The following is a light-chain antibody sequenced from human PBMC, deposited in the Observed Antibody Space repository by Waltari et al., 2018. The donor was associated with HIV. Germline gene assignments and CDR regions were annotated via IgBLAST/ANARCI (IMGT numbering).Light chain of an antibody. J-gene: IGKJ2*01. V-gene: IGKV4-1*01. Sequence: DIVMTQSPDSLAVSLGERATINCKSSQSVLYSSNNKNYLAWYQQKPGLPPKLLIYWASTRESGVPDRFSGSGSGTDFTLTISSLQAEDVAVYYCQQYYSTPDTFGQGTKLEI. CDR1: QSVLYSSNNKNY. CDR3: QQYYSTPDT. CDR2: WAS.